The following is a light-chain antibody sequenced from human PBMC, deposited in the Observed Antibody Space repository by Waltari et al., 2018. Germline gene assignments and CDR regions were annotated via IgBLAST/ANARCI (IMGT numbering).Light chain of an antibody. Sequence: QSVLTQPPSVSGAPGQRVTISCTGSSSNIGTGDLVYWYQQLPGTPPKLLIYGGTNRPSGVPARFSGSKSGTSASLAIIGLRAEDEADYYCQSYDISLSGHVVFGGGTKLTVL. CDR1: SSNIGTGDL. J-gene: IGLJ2*01. CDR2: GGT. V-gene: IGLV1-40*01. CDR3: QSYDISLSGHVV.